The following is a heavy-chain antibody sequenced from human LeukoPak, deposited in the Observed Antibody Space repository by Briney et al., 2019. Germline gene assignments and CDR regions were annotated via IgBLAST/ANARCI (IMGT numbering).Heavy chain of an antibody. Sequence: GGSLRLSCAASGFTFSSYAMSWVRQAPGKGLEWVSAISGSGGSTYYADSVKGRFTISRDNSKNTLYLQMNSLRAEDTAVYYCAKDRTRIMITFGDHTLYYFDYWGQGTLVTVSS. D-gene: IGHD3-16*01. V-gene: IGHV3-23*01. J-gene: IGHJ4*02. CDR3: AKDRTRIMITFGDHTLYYFDY. CDR1: GFTFSSYA. CDR2: ISGSGGST.